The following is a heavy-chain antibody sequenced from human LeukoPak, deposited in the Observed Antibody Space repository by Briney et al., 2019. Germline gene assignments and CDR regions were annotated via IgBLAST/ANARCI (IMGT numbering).Heavy chain of an antibody. CDR3: ARWKKKDYDSSGYFNDDAFDI. CDR2: ISSSSSYI. D-gene: IGHD3-22*01. Sequence: GGSLRLSCAASGFTFSSYSMNWVRQAPGKGLEWVSSISSSSSYIYYADSVKGRFTISRDNAKNSLYLQMNSLRAEDTAVYYCARWKKKDYDSSGYFNDDAFDIWGQGTMVTVSS. CDR1: GFTFSSYS. V-gene: IGHV3-21*01. J-gene: IGHJ3*02.